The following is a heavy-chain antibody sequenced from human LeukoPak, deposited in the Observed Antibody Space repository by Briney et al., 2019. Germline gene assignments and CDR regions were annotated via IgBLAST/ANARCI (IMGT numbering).Heavy chain of an antibody. CDR2: ITNYGDAI. V-gene: IGHV3-64D*06. CDR1: GFIFTDYT. Sequence: PGGSLRLSCSASGFIFTDYTIHWVRQAPGKGLEYVSAITNYGDAIYYADSVKGRFTISRDNSKNTVWLQMSSLRPEDTAVYYCVKDTRDTRDDYWGQGTLVTVSS. D-gene: IGHD5-24*01. J-gene: IGHJ4*02. CDR3: VKDTRDTRDDY.